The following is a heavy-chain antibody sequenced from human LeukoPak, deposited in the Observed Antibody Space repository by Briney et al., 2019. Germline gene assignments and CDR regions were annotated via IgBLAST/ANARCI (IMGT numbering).Heavy chain of an antibody. CDR3: ARGAGDCSSTSCYTGYFDY. D-gene: IGHD2-2*02. V-gene: IGHV3-74*01. CDR2: INSDGSSA. J-gene: IGHJ4*02. CDR1: GFTFSSYW. Sequence: GGSLRLSCAASGFTFSSYWMHWVRQAPRKGLVWVSRINSDGSSASYADSVKGRFTISRDNAKNTLYLQMNSLRAEDTAVYYCARGAGDCSSTSCYTGYFDYWGQGTLVTVSS.